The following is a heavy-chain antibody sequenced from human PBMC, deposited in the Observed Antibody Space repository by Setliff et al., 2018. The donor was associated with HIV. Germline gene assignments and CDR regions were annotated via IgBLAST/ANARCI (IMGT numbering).Heavy chain of an antibody. J-gene: IGHJ3*01. CDR1: GDSISSDF. Sequence: PSETLSLTCTVSGDSISSDFYWGWIRQPPGKGLEWVSVTSGSGDNTYYADSVKGRFTISRDNSKNTLYLQMNSLRVEDTAVYYCTRGLQYSFDLWGRGTMVTVSS. V-gene: IGHV3-23*01. CDR3: TRGLQYSFDL. CDR2: TSGSGDNT. D-gene: IGHD2-21*01.